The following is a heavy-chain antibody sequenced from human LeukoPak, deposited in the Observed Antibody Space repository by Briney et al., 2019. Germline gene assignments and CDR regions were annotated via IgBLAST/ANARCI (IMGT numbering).Heavy chain of an antibody. CDR1: GFTFSSYA. CDR2: LSGSGGST. CDR3: ANHYGDTGY. Sequence: PGGSLRLSCAASGFTFSSYAMSWVRQAPGTRLEWVSALSGSGGSTYYADSVKGRGTISRDNSKNTLYLQINSLRAEDTAVYYCANHYGDTGYWGQGTLVTVSA. J-gene: IGHJ4*02. D-gene: IGHD4-17*01. V-gene: IGHV3-23*01.